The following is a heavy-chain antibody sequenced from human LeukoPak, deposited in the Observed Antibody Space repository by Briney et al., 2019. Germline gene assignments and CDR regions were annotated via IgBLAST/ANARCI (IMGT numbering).Heavy chain of an antibody. D-gene: IGHD2-15*01. CDR2: INPNSGGT. CDR1: GYTFTGYY. CDR3: ARGYCSGGCFTLFDY. V-gene: IGHV1-2*02. J-gene: IGHJ4*02. Sequence: GASVKVSCKASGYTFTGYYMHWVRQAPGQGLEWMGWINPNSGGTNYAQKFQGRVTMTRDTSISTAYMELSSLRSDDAAVYYCARGYCSGGCFTLFDYWGQGTLVTVSS.